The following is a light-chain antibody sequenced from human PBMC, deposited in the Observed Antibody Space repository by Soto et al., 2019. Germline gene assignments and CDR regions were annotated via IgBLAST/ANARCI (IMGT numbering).Light chain of an antibody. CDR2: AAS. V-gene: IGKV1-39*01. Sequence: IQMTQSPSSLSSSVGDIVTITCRASQDIINDLGWYQQKPGKAPQRLISAASSLQSGVPSRFSGSGSGTDFTLTISSLQPEDFATYYCQQSYSTHPWTFGQGTKVDI. CDR1: QDIIND. CDR3: QQSYSTHPWT. J-gene: IGKJ1*01.